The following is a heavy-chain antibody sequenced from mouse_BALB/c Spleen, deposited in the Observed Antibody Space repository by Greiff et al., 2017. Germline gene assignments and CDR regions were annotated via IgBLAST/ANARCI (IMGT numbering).Heavy chain of an antibody. J-gene: IGHJ2*01. D-gene: IGHD2-4*01. V-gene: IGHV1-9*01. CDR1: GYTFSSYW. CDR3: ARRDYDYDDFDY. Sequence: QVQLQQSGAELMKPGASVKISCKATGYTFSSYWIEWVKQRPGHGLEWIGEILPGSGSTNYNEKFKGKATFTAYTSSNTAYMQLSSLTSEDSPVYYCARRDYDYDDFDYWGQGTTLTVSS. CDR2: ILPGSGST.